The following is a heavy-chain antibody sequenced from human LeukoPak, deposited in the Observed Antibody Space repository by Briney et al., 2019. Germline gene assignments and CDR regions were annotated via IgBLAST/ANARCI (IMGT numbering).Heavy chain of an antibody. V-gene: IGHV4-34*01. CDR2: INHSGST. Sequence: SETLSLTCAVYGGSFSGYYWSWIRQPPGKGLEWIGEINHSGSTNYNPSLKSRVTISVDTSKNQFALELTSVTAADTAVYYCAREVDQVMDDAFDVWGQGTLVTVSS. CDR3: AREVDQVMDDAFDV. J-gene: IGHJ3*01. CDR1: GGSFSGYY. D-gene: IGHD2-8*01.